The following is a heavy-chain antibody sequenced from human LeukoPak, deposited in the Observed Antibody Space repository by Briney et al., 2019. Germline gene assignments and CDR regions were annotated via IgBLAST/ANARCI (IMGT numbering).Heavy chain of an antibody. Sequence: ASVKVSCKASGGTFSSYGISWVRQAPGQGLEWMGGIIPIFGTANYAQKFQGRVTITADESTSTAFLEPSSLRSEDTAVYYCARQQGTYYYDSSGRPGAFDIWGQGTMVTVSS. CDR3: ARQQGTYYYDSSGRPGAFDI. CDR2: IIPIFGTA. J-gene: IGHJ3*02. D-gene: IGHD3-22*01. CDR1: GGTFSSYG. V-gene: IGHV1-69*13.